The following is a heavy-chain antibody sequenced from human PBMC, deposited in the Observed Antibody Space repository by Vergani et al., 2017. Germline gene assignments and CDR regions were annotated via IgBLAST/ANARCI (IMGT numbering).Heavy chain of an antibody. CDR2: IYTSGST. CDR3: ARDLVGYCSSTSCVWYFDF. CDR1: GGSISSYN. D-gene: IGHD2-2*01. V-gene: IGHV4-4*07. J-gene: IGHJ2*01. Sequence: QVQLQESGPGLVKPSETLSLTCTVSGGSISSYNWSWIRQPAGKGLEWIGRIYTSGSTNYNPSLKSRVTMSVDTSKNQFSLKLSSVTAADTAVYYCARDLVGYCSSTSCVWYFDFWGRGTLVTVSS.